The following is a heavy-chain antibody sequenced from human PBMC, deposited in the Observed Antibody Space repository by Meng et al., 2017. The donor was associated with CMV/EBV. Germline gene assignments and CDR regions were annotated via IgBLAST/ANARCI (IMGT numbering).Heavy chain of an antibody. CDR1: GGSISSSSYY. J-gene: IGHJ6*02. V-gene: IGHV4-39*07. D-gene: IGHD4-17*01. CDR3: ARDLGDVGYGDYDYYYGMDV. CDR2: IYYSGST. Sequence: SETLSLTCTVSGGSISSSSYYWGWIRQPPGKGLEWSGSIYYSGSTYYNPSLKSRVTISVDTSKNQFSLKLSSVTAADTAVYYCARDLGDVGYGDYDYYYGMDVWGQGTTVTVSS.